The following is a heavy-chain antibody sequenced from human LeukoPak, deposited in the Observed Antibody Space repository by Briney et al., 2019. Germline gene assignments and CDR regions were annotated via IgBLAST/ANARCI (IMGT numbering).Heavy chain of an antibody. CDR3: ARHLSGVTGYTYGRGIDY. D-gene: IGHD5-18*01. V-gene: IGHV3-7*01. J-gene: IGHJ4*02. Sequence: GGSLRLSCAASGFIFSSYWMSWVRQAPGKGLEWVANIKQDGSEKYYVDSVKGRFTISRDNAKNSLYLQMNSLRAEDTAVYFCARHLSGVTGYTYGRGIDYWGQGTLVTVSS. CDR1: GFIFSSYW. CDR2: IKQDGSEK.